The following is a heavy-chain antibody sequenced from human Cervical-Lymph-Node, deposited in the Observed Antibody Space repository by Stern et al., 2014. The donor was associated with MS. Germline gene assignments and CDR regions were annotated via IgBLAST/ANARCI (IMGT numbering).Heavy chain of an antibody. V-gene: IGHV4-59*01. J-gene: IGHJ4*02. Sequence: VQLEESGPGLVRPSETLSLTCPVSGCSISTYYWSWIRQPPGKGLEWIGCVFYSGSTNYNPSLKSRVTISLDTSMNRFSLKLNSVTAADTALYYCARVGQQLGQIDYWGQGTLVTVSS. D-gene: IGHD6-13*01. CDR3: ARVGQQLGQIDY. CDR1: GCSISTYY. CDR2: VFYSGST.